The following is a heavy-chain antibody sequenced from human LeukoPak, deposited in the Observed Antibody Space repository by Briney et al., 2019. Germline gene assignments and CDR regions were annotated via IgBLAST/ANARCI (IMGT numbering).Heavy chain of an antibody. CDR2: VNHSGST. Sequence: SETLSLTCAVYGGSFSGYYRSWIRQPPGKGLEWIGEVNHSGSTNYNPSLKSRVTISVDTSKNQFSLKLSSVTAADTAVYYCARRGYSYGYVGSNWFDPWGQGTLVTVSS. CDR3: ARRGYSYGYVGSNWFDP. CDR1: GGSFSGYY. J-gene: IGHJ5*02. V-gene: IGHV4-34*01. D-gene: IGHD5-18*01.